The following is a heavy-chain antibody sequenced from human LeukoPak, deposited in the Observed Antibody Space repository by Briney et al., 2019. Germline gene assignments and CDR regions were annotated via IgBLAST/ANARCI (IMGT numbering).Heavy chain of an antibody. V-gene: IGHV1-46*01. J-gene: IGHJ4*02. CDR3: ARGATTYDSSGYYSR. Sequence: ASVKVSCKASGYTFTSYYMHWVRQAPGQGLEWMGIINPSGGSTSYAQKFQGRVTMTRDMSTSTVYMELSSLRSEDTAVYYCARGATTYDSSGYYSRWGQGTLVTVSS. CDR2: INPSGGST. D-gene: IGHD3-22*01. CDR1: GYTFTSYY.